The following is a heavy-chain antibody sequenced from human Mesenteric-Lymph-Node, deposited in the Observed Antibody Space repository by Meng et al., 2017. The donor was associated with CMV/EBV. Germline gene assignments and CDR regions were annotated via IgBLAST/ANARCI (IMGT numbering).Heavy chain of an antibody. V-gene: IGHV3-23*01. CDR1: GFTLSSYG. D-gene: IGHD2-15*01. J-gene: IGHJ4*02. Sequence: GESLKISCAASGFTLSSYGMTWVRQAPGKGLEWVSGISGSGGSTYYADSVKGRFTISRDNSKNTLYLQMNSLRAEDTALYYCAKDFSTYCSGGNCYGGFDFWGQGTLVTVSS. CDR2: ISGSGGST. CDR3: AKDFSTYCSGGNCYGGFDF.